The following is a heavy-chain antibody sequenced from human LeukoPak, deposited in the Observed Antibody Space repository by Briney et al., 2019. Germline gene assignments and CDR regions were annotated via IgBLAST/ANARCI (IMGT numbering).Heavy chain of an antibody. V-gene: IGHV3-23*01. CDR3: AKSGGTSPTRYYFDY. J-gene: IGHJ4*02. CDR1: GFTFSSYA. Sequence: GGSLRLSCAASGFTFSSYAMSWVRQAPGKGLEWVSAISGSGGSTYYADSVKGRFTISRDNSKNSLYLQMNSLRADDTAVYYCAKSGGTSPTRYYFDYWGQGTLVTVSS. CDR2: ISGSGGST. D-gene: IGHD2-2*01.